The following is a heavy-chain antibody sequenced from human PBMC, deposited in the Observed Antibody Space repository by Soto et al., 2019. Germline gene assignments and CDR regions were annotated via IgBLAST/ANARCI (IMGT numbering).Heavy chain of an antibody. D-gene: IGHD2-2*01. CDR2: IIPISGTA. CDR3: ARSQGSSTSVEISYYYYYGMDV. J-gene: IGHJ6*02. V-gene: IGHV1-69*01. Sequence: HVQLVQSVAEVKKPGASVKGSCKASGGTFSSYAISWVRQAPGQGLEWMGGIIPISGTANYAQKFQGRVTITADESTSTAYMELSSLRSEDTAVYYCARSQGSSTSVEISYYYYYGMDVWGQGTTVTVSS. CDR1: GGTFSSYA.